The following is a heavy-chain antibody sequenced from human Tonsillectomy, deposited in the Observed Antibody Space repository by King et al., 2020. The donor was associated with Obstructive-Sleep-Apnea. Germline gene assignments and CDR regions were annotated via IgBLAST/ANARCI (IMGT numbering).Heavy chain of an antibody. V-gene: IGHV3-23*04. Sequence: VQLVESGGGLVQPGGSLRLSCAASGITFSSYAMSWVRQAPGKGLEWVSAIIGSGGSTYYADSVRGRVTISRDNSKNTLYLQMSSLRAEDTALYYCAKGGGGYSYGYPYYYYDMDVWGQGTTVTVSS. CDR3: AKGGGGYSYGYPYYYYDMDV. CDR1: GITFSSYA. D-gene: IGHD5-18*01. CDR2: IIGSGGST. J-gene: IGHJ6*02.